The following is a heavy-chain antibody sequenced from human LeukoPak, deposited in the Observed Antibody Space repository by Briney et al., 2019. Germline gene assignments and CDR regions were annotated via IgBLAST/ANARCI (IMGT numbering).Heavy chain of an antibody. CDR1: GGTFSSYA. J-gene: IGHJ4*02. V-gene: IGHV1-69*05. Sequence: GSSVKVSCKASGGTFSSYAISWVRQAPGQGLEWMGGIIPIFGTANYAQKFQGRVTITTDESTSTAYMELSSLRSEDTAVYYCAREGYYYDSSGSRYFDYWGQGTLVTASS. D-gene: IGHD3-22*01. CDR2: IIPIFGTA. CDR3: AREGYYYDSSGSRYFDY.